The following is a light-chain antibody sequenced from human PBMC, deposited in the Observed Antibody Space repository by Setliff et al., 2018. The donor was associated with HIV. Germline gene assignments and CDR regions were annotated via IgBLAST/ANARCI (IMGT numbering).Light chain of an antibody. J-gene: IGKJ1*01. V-gene: IGKV4-1*01. CDR1: RSVLYSSNNKNY. Sequence: DIVMTQSPDSLPVSLGERATIDCKSSRSVLYSSNNKNYLAWYQQKPGQPPKLLIFWASTRESGVPDRFSGSGSGTDFTLTISSLQAEDVAVYYCQQYYSTPPTFGQGTKVDIK. CDR2: WAS. CDR3: QQYYSTPPT.